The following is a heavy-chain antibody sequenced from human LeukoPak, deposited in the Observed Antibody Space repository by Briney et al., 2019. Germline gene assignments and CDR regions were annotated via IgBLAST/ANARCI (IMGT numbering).Heavy chain of an antibody. CDR1: GFTFSSYS. CDR2: ISSGSSYI. D-gene: IGHD1-1*01. CDR3: ARGGSGNWNAPFDY. J-gene: IGHJ4*02. V-gene: IGHV3-21*01. Sequence: GGSLRLSCAASGFTFSSYSMNWVRQAPGKGLEWVSSISSGSSYIYDADSVKGRFTISRDNAKNSLYLQMNSLRAEDTAVYYCARGGSGNWNAPFDYWGQGTLVTVSS.